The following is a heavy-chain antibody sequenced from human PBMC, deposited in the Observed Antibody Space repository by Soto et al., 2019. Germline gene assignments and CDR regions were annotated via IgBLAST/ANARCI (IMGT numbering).Heavy chain of an antibody. V-gene: IGHV3-15*01. J-gene: IGHJ6*02. D-gene: IGHD1-26*01. Sequence: AGGSLRLSCAASGFTFSNAWMSWVRQAPGKGLEWVGRIKSKTDGGTTDYAAPVKGRFTISRDDSKNTLYLQMNSLKTEDTAVYYCITGREITGYYGMDVWGQGTTVTVSS. CDR3: ITGREITGYYGMDV. CDR1: GFTFSNAW. CDR2: IKSKTDGGTT.